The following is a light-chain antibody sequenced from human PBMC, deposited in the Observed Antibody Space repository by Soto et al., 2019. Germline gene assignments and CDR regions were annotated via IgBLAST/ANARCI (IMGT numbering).Light chain of an antibody. CDR2: YDN. V-gene: IGLV1-40*01. J-gene: IGLJ2*01. Sequence: QPVLTQPPSVSGAPGQRVTISCAGSSYNIGAGYDVNWYQQLPGRAPKLLIYYDNNRPSGVPDRFSGYKSATSASLAITGLQAEDEANYYCQSSDSSLSGSVVFGGGTKLTVL. CDR1: SYNIGAGYD. CDR3: QSSDSSLSGSVV.